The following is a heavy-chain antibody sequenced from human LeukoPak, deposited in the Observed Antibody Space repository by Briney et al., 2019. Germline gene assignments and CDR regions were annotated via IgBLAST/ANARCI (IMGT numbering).Heavy chain of an antibody. CDR2: IWNDGSRN. V-gene: IGHV3-33*01. CDR1: GFTFSNYA. J-gene: IGHJ4*02. Sequence: QPGRSLRLSCAASGFTFSNYAMHWVRQAPGKGLEWVAIIWNDGSRNYYADSVRGRFSISRDNFENTVYLQMNSLRADDTALYYCARVSDTAGMGHWGQGTLVTVS. CDR3: ARVSDTAGMGH. D-gene: IGHD5-18*01.